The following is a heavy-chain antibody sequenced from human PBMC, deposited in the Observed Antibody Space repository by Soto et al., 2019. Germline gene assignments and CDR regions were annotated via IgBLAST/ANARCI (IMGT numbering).Heavy chain of an antibody. D-gene: IGHD1-26*01. J-gene: IGHJ6*02. CDR1: GDSVSSNSAA. CDR2: TYYRSKWYN. V-gene: IGHV6-1*01. Sequence: SQTLSLTCAISGDSVSSNSAAWNWIRQSPSRGLEWLGRTYYRSKWYNDYAVSVKSRITINPDTSKNQFSLQLNSVTPEDTAVYYCARVQESPISGSYRENYYYYGMDVWGQGTTVTVSS. CDR3: ARVQESPISGSYRENYYYYGMDV.